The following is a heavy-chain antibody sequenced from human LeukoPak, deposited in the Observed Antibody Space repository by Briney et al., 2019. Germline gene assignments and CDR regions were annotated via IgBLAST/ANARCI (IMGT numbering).Heavy chain of an antibody. CDR3: ARVLPDGFFPLEY. Sequence: ASVKVSCKASGYTFTGYYIHWVRQAPGQGLEWMRWINPNSGGTDYAQKFQGRVTMTRDTSINTAYMELSILKSDDSAVYYCARVLPDGFFPLEYWGQGTLVTVSS. D-gene: IGHD3/OR15-3a*01. V-gene: IGHV1-2*02. CDR2: INPNSGGT. CDR1: GYTFTGYY. J-gene: IGHJ4*02.